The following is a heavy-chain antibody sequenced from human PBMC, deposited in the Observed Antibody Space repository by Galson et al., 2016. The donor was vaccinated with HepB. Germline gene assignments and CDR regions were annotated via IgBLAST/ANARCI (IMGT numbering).Heavy chain of an antibody. CDR2: ISSDGRNV. J-gene: IGHJ4*02. V-gene: IGHV3-30*18. D-gene: IGHD1-26*01. Sequence: SLRLSCAASGFTFSNYGMHWVRQAPGKGLEWVTLISSDGRNVYYVDAVKGRFSISRDDSKNTLFLQMHSLRPEDTAIYYCAKDLRAFRGITPATLDSWGQGALVTVSS. CDR1: GFTFSNYG. CDR3: AKDLRAFRGITPATLDS.